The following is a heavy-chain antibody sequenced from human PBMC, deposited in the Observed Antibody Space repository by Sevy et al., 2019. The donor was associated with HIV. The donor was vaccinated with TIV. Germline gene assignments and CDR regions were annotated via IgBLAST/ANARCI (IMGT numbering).Heavy chain of an antibody. V-gene: IGHV3-7*03. CDR1: GFTFSDSW. Sequence: GGSLSLSCTASGFTFSDSWMHWVRQAPGKGREWLANINQDVSVIYYADSVKGRFPISRDNSRNSVFLRMSSLRAGDTATYYCARAVGQDGAFWGQGTMVTVSS. CDR2: INQDVSVI. CDR3: ARAVGQDGAF. J-gene: IGHJ4*02. D-gene: IGHD2-8*01.